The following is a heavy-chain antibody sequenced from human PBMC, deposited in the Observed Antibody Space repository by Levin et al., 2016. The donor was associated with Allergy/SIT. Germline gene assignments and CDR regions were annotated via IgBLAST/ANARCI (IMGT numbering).Heavy chain of an antibody. D-gene: IGHD5-18*01. CDR2: IIPIFGIA. Sequence: WVRQAPGQGLEWMGGIIPIFGIANYAQKFQGRVTITADKSTSTAYMELSSLRSEDTAVYYCARRLLASEVGMDVWGQGTTVTVSS. CDR3: ARRLLASEVGMDV. V-gene: IGHV1-69*17. J-gene: IGHJ6*02.